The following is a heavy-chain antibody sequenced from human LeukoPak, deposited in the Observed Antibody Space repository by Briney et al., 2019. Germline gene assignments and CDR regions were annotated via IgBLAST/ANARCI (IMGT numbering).Heavy chain of an antibody. V-gene: IGHV3-21*01. J-gene: IGHJ3*02. CDR2: ISSSSSYM. CDR1: GFTFDDYA. CDR3: ARELGYYYDSSGYYYGYNAFDI. D-gene: IGHD3-22*01. Sequence: GGSLRLSCAASGFTFDDYAMHWVRQAPGKGLEWVSSISSSSSYMYYADSVKGRFTISRDNAKNSLYLQMNSLRAEDTAVYYCARELGYYYDSSGYYYGYNAFDIWGQGTMVTVSS.